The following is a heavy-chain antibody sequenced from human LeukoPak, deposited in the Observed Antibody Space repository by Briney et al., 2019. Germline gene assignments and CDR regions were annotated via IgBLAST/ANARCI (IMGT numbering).Heavy chain of an antibody. CDR1: GFTLSSYW. V-gene: IGHV3-7*04. Sequence: GGSLRLSCAASGFTLSSYWMSWVRQAPGKGLEWVANIKQDGSEKYYVDSVKGRFTISRDNAKNSLYLQMNSLRAEDTAVYYCARAILGYCSSTSCYWNYWGQGTLVTVSS. CDR3: ARAILGYCSSTSCYWNY. D-gene: IGHD2-2*01. CDR2: IKQDGSEK. J-gene: IGHJ4*02.